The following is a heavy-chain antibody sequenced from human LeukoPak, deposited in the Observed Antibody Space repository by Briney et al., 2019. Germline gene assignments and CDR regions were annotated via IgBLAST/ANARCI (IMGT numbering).Heavy chain of an antibody. D-gene: IGHD3-3*01. CDR2: IKSKTDGGTT. Sequence: GGSLRLSCAASGFTFSNAWMSWVRQAPGKGLEWVGRIKSKTDGGTTDYAAPVKGRFTISRDDSKNTLYLQMNSLKTEDTAVYYCTTGGDFWSGYYPNDAFDIWGQGTMVTVSS. V-gene: IGHV3-15*01. J-gene: IGHJ3*02. CDR3: TTGGDFWSGYYPNDAFDI. CDR1: GFTFSNAW.